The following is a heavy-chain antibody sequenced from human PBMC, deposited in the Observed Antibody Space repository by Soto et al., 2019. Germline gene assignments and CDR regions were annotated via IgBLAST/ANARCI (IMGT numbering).Heavy chain of an antibody. V-gene: IGHV3-23*01. J-gene: IGHJ6*02. CDR3: AKIMIQGVLVDALDV. CDR2: ISFNGGVI. D-gene: IGHD3-10*01. Sequence: DVQLLESGGGVVQPGGSLRLSCAASGFVFRNLTMNWVRQAPGKGLEYVAIISFNGGVIFDADSVRGRFTISRDNAKNILYLDMTNLRPEDSGVYYCAKIMIQGVLVDALDVWGRETTVTVS. CDR1: GFVFRNLT.